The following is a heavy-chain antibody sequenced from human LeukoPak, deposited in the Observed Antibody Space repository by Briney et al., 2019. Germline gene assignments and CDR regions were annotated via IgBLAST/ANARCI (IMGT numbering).Heavy chain of an antibody. J-gene: IGHJ5*02. D-gene: IGHD3-10*01. V-gene: IGHV4-30-4*01. CDR2: IYYSGST. CDR1: GGSISSGDYY. CDR3: ARDAHEYGSGSYYVGA. Sequence: PSETLSLTCSVSGGSISSGDYYWSWIRQPPGKGLEWIGYIYYSGSTYYSPSLKSRVTISVDASKNQFSLRLSSVTAADTAVYYCARDAHEYGSGSYYVGAWGQGTLVTVSS.